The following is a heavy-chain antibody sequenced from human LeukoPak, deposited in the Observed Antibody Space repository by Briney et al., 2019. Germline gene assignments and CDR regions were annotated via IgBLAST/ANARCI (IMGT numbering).Heavy chain of an antibody. D-gene: IGHD3-22*01. CDR2: TNAGGDSA. CDR1: GFTFSTHA. J-gene: IGHJ4*02. Sequence: GGSLRLSCAASGFTFSTHALTWVRQAPGKGLEWVSSTNAGGDSAHYADAVRGRFTVSRDNSRNTLYLQMNSLRAEDTAVYYCAKSGHPQDSGGFYNYFASWGQGTLVTVSS. V-gene: IGHV3-23*01. CDR3: AKSGHPQDSGGFYNYFAS.